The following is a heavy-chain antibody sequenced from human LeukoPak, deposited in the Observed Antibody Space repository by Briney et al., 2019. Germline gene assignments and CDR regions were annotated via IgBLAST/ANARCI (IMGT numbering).Heavy chain of an antibody. D-gene: IGHD1-26*01. CDR3: ARGGEYFQH. Sequence: ASVKVSCKASGYTFTSYGISWVRQAPGQGLEWMGGISTHYGKTNYAQKLLGRVTMTTDTSTSTAYMELRSLRSDDTAVYYCARGGEYFQHWGQGTLVIVSS. CDR2: ISTHYGKT. CDR1: GYTFTSYG. V-gene: IGHV1-18*01. J-gene: IGHJ1*01.